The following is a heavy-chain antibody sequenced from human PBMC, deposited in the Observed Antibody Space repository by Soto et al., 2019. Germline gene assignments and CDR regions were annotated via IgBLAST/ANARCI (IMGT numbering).Heavy chain of an antibody. D-gene: IGHD3-3*01. CDR2: INHSGST. J-gene: IGHJ4*02. Sequence: PSETLSLTCAVSGGSSSGYYGSWIRQPPGKGLEWIGEINHSGSTNYNPSLKSRVTISVDTSKNQFSLKLSSVTAADTAVYYCARGITIFGVVKKYYFDYWGQGTLVTVSS. CDR3: ARGITIFGVVKKYYFDY. V-gene: IGHV4-34*01. CDR1: GGSSSGYY.